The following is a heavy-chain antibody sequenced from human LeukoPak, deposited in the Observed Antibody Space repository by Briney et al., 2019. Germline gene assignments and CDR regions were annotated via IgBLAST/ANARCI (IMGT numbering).Heavy chain of an antibody. CDR2: NNYCGST. CDR3: AGEIGDRVFDY. Sequence: SEPLTLPCTLSGDSVRSGSYYCRWIRRPPGKGLESYWYNNYCGSTNYNPSLKSRVTISVDTSKNQFSLKLSSVTAADTAVYYCAGEIGDRVFDYWGQGTLVTVSS. V-gene: IGHV4-61*01. D-gene: IGHD4-17*01. J-gene: IGHJ4*02. CDR1: GDSVRSGSYY.